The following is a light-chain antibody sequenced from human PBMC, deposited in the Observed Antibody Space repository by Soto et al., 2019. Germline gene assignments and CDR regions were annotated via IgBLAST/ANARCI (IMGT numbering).Light chain of an antibody. CDR3: QTWGTGIQV. CDR1: SGHSSYA. V-gene: IGLV4-69*01. Sequence: QPVLTQSPSDSASLGASVKLTCTLSSGHSSYAIAWHQQQPEKGPRYLMKLNSDGSHYKGGGIPDRFSGSSSGAERYLTISSLQSEDEADYYCQTWGTGIQVFGTGTKVTVL. CDR2: LNSDGSH. J-gene: IGLJ1*01.